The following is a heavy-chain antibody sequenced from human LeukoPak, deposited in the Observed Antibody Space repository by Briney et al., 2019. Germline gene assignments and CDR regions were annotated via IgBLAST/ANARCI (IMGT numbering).Heavy chain of an antibody. V-gene: IGHV3-11*06. CDR3: ARVGEWELPYFDY. Sequence: GGSLRRSCAASGFTFSDYYMSWIRQAPGKGLEWVSYISSSSSYTNYADSVKGRFTISRDNAKNSLYLQMNSLRAEDTAVYYCARVGEWELPYFDYWGQGTLVTVSS. J-gene: IGHJ4*02. D-gene: IGHD1-26*01. CDR2: ISSSSSYT. CDR1: GFTFSDYY.